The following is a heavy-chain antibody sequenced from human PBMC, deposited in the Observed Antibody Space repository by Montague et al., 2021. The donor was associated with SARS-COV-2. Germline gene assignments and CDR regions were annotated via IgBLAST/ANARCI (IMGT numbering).Heavy chain of an antibody. D-gene: IGHD6-19*01. Sequence: SETLSLTCALYGGSFSGYYRRWIRRPPGKGLEWIGEINHSGSTNXNPSFKSRVTISVDTSKNQFSLKLSSVTAADTAVYYCARSHWQWLVLSRGWFDPWGQGTLVTVSS. V-gene: IGHV4-34*01. CDR3: ARSHWQWLVLSRGWFDP. CDR1: GGSFSGYY. J-gene: IGHJ5*02. CDR2: INHSGST.